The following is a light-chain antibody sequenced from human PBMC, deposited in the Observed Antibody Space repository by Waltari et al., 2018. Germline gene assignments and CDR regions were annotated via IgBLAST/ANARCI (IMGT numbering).Light chain of an antibody. CDR2: DVS. V-gene: IGLV2-11*01. J-gene: IGLJ3*02. Sequence: QSALTQPRPVSGSPGQSVTISCTGTSSDVGGYNYVSWFQQHPGKAPKLMIHDVSKRPLGVPDRFSGSKSGNTASLTISGLQADDETDYYCCSYAGRYTWVFGGGTKLTVL. CDR3: CSYAGRYTWV. CDR1: SSDVGGYNY.